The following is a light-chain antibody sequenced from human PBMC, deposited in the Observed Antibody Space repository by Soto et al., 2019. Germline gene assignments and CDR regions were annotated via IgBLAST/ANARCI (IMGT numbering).Light chain of an antibody. V-gene: IGKV3-20*01. J-gene: IGKJ4*01. CDR2: RAF. Sequence: EIVMTQSPATLSPSPGERATLSCRASLSVSSWLAWYRQKPGQAPRLLIYRAFTRATGIPARFSGSGSGTEFTLTISRLEPEDFAVYYCQHYGSSPEAFGEGTKVDNK. CDR1: LSVSSW. CDR3: QHYGSSPEA.